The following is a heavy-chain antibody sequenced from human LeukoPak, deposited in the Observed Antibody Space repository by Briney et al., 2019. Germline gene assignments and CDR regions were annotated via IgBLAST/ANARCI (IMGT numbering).Heavy chain of an antibody. V-gene: IGHV3-23*01. CDR1: GFVFRIHA. Sequence: GGSLRLSCEASGFVFRIHAMSWVRQAPGKGLEWVSTIGSPDKIYYADSVKGRFTISRDDSKSTLYLQMSSLRVEDTALYLCAKDYTHGNGVYDAFDMWGQGTVVTVSS. J-gene: IGHJ3*02. CDR3: AKDYTHGNGVYDAFDM. D-gene: IGHD3-16*01. CDR2: IGSPDKI.